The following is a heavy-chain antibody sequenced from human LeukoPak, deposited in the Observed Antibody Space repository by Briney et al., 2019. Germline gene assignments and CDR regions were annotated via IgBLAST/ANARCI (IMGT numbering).Heavy chain of an antibody. V-gene: IGHV1-46*01. CDR2: INPSGGST. CDR3: AREMETGDGMDV. J-gene: IGHJ6*02. Sequence: ASVKVSCKASGYTFTGYYMHWVRQAPGQGLEWMGIINPSGGSTSYAQKFQGRVTMTRDTSTSTVYMELSSLRSEETAVYYCAREMETGDGMDVWGQGTPVPVS. D-gene: IGHD7-27*01. CDR1: GYTFTGYY.